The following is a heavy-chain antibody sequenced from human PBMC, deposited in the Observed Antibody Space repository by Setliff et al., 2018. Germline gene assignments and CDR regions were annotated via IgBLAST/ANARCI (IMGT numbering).Heavy chain of an antibody. CDR1: GGSISSSSYY. Sequence: PSETLSLTCTVSGGSISSSSYYWGWIRQPPGKGLEWIGSIYYSGGTYYNPSLKSRVTISVDTSKNQFSLKLSSVTAADTAVYYCTRRETYYNFWSGYYAYWGQGTLVTVSS. CDR2: IYYSGGT. D-gene: IGHD3-3*01. V-gene: IGHV4-39*07. CDR3: TRRETYYNFWSGYYAY. J-gene: IGHJ4*02.